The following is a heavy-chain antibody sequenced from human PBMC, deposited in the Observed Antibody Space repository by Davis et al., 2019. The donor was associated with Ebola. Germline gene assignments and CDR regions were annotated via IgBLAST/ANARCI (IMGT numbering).Heavy chain of an antibody. Sequence: HTGGSLRLSCAASGFTFSSYWMHWVRQAPGKGLVWVSRINSDGSSTSYADSVKGRFTISRDNAKNTLYLQMNSLRAEDTAVYYCAREGRYYYYYGMDVWGQGTTVTVSS. CDR2: INSDGSST. CDR3: AREGRYYYYYGMDV. V-gene: IGHV3-74*01. J-gene: IGHJ6*02. CDR1: GFTFSSYW.